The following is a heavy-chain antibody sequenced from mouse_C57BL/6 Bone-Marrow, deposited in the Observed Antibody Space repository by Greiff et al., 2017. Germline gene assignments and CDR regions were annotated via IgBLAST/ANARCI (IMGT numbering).Heavy chain of an antibody. CDR1: GFTFSSYA. CDR3: ASSFFYYAMDY. CDR2: ISDGGSYT. D-gene: IGHD1-1*01. V-gene: IGHV5-4*03. J-gene: IGHJ4*01. Sequence: EVKVVESGGGLVKPGGSLKLSCAASGFTFSSYAMSWVRQTPEKRLEWVATISDGGSYTYYPDNVKGRFTISRDNAMNNLYLQMSHLKSEDTAMYYCASSFFYYAMDYWGQGTSVTVSS.